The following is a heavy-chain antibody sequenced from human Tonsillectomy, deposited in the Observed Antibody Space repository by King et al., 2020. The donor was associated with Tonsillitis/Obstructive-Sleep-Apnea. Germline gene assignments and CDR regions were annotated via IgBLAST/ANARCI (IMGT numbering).Heavy chain of an antibody. V-gene: IGHV2-26*01. D-gene: IGHD6-13*01. CDR3: ARMKQQVVRTYYHYMDV. Sequence: TLKESGPVLVKPTETLTLTCIVSGFSLSNARMGVSWIRQPPGKALEWLVVIFSGDEKSYSTSLKSRLTISKDTSKSQVVLTMTNMDPVDTATYYCARMKQQVVRTYYHYMDVWGKGTTVTVSS. CDR2: IFSGDEK. J-gene: IGHJ6*03. CDR1: GFSLSNARMG.